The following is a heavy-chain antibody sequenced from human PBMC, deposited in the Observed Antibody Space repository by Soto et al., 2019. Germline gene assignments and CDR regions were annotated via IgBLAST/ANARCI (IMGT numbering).Heavy chain of an antibody. CDR2: INPSGGST. J-gene: IGHJ4*02. CDR3: ARSRVRFDY. CDR1: GYTFTIYY. D-gene: IGHD6-6*01. V-gene: IGHV1-46*01. Sequence: ASVKVSCKASGYTFTIYYMHWVRQAPGQGLEWMGIINPSGGSTSYAQMFQGRVTMTRDTSTSTVYMELSSLRSEDTAIYYCARSRVRFDYWGQGTLVTVSS.